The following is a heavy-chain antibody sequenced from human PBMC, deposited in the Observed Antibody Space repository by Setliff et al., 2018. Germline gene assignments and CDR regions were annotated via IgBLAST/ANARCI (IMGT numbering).Heavy chain of an antibody. D-gene: IGHD4-17*01. CDR1: GYTFTSYG. Sequence: AASVKVSCKASGYTFTSYGVSWVRQAPGQGLEWMGWISAYNGNINYAQKFQGRVTMTTDTPTSTAYMELRSLRSDDTAVYYCARFYGDYQFDYWGQGTLVTVSS. J-gene: IGHJ4*02. V-gene: IGHV1-18*01. CDR3: ARFYGDYQFDY. CDR2: ISAYNGNI.